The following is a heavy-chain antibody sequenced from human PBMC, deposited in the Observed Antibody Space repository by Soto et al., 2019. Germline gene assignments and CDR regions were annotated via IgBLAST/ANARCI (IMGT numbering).Heavy chain of an antibody. V-gene: IGHV4-30-4*01. CDR2: IYYSGST. CDR3: ARKGWPDVFDI. CDR1: GGSISSGDYY. J-gene: IGHJ3*02. Sequence: QVQLQESGPGLVKPSQTLSLTCTVSGGSISSGDYYWSWIRQPPGKGLEWIGYIYYSGSTYYKSSRKXRXXXSXXTSKTQHSLKLSSVTAADTAVYYCARKGWPDVFDIWGQGAMVTVSS.